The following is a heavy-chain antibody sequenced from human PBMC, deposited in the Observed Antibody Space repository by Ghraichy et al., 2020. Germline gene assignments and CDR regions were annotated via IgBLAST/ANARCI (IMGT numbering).Heavy chain of an antibody. CDR2: ISSSGSTI. V-gene: IGHV3-48*03. D-gene: IGHD6-13*01. Sequence: GGSLRLSCAASGFTFSSYKMNWVRQAPGKGLEWVSYISSSGSTIYYADSVKGRFTISRDNAKNSLYLQMNSLRAEDTAVYYCARANVYSSSWYSGYWGQGTLVTVSS. J-gene: IGHJ4*02. CDR1: GFTFSSYK. CDR3: ARANVYSSSWYSGY.